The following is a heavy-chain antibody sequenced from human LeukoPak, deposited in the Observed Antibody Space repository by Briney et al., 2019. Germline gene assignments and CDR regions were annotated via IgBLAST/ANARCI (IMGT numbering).Heavy chain of an antibody. D-gene: IGHD2-21*02. CDR1: GGSISSSSYY. CDR2: ISGSGGST. V-gene: IGHV3-23*01. CDR3: AKEPSLVVVTAFDY. J-gene: IGHJ4*02. Sequence: ETLSLTCTVSGGSISSSSYYWGWIRQPPGKGLEWVSAISGSGGSTYYADSVKGRFTISRDNSKNTLYLQMNSLRAEDTAVYYCAKEPSLVVVTAFDYWGQGTLVTVSS.